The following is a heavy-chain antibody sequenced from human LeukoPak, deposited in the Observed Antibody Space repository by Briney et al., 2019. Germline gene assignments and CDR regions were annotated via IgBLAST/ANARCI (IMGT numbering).Heavy chain of an antibody. CDR3: AGGITGGDY. CDR1: GYTFTGYY. CDR2: INPNGGGT. Sequence: ASVKVSCKASGYTFTGYYMHWVRQAPGQGLEWMGWINPNGGGTNYAQKFQGRVTVTRDTSISTAYLELSRLTSDDTALYYCAGGITGGDYWGQGTLVTVSS. D-gene: IGHD1-14*01. J-gene: IGHJ4*02. V-gene: IGHV1-2*02.